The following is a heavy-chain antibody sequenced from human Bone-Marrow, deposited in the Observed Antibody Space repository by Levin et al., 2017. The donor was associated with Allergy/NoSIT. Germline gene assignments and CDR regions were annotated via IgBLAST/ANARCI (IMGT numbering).Heavy chain of an antibody. CDR1: GYTFSDHY. Sequence: ASVKVSCKASGYTFSDHYIHWVRQTPGQGLEWMAWINPDSGGAIKAQKFQGSITMTTDTSINTASLELNSLRSDDTPVSYCPRGEAAAGLNYFDYWGQGTLVTVSS. J-gene: IGHJ4*02. CDR3: PRGEAAAGLNYFDY. V-gene: IGHV1-2*02. CDR2: INPDSGGA. D-gene: IGHD6-13*01.